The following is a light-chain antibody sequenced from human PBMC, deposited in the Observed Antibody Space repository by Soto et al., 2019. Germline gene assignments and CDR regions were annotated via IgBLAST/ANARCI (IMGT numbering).Light chain of an antibody. CDR2: DAS. Sequence: DIQMTQSPSSLSASVGDRVTITCRASQSISNYLNWYQQKPGKVPNLLIYDASNLRSGVPSRFSGSGSGTDFTLTISSLQPEDFATYYCQQSFSTSWTFGQGTKVEIK. V-gene: IGKV1-39*01. CDR1: QSISNY. CDR3: QQSFSTSWT. J-gene: IGKJ1*01.